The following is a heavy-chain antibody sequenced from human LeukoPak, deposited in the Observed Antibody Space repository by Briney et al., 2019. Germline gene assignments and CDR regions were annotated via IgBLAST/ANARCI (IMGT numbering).Heavy chain of an antibody. V-gene: IGHV3-9*01. D-gene: IGHD1-26*01. CDR1: GFTFKDYG. CDR2: INWNGGGT. J-gene: IGHJ6*02. Sequence: GGSLRLSCAATGFTFKDYGMHWVRQPPGKGLEWVSSINWNGGGTDYADSVKGRFTISRDNAKNSLYLQLSSLRPEDTALYYCAKHMSATNTYSFFGLDVWGQGTTVTVSS. CDR3: AKHMSATNTYSFFGLDV.